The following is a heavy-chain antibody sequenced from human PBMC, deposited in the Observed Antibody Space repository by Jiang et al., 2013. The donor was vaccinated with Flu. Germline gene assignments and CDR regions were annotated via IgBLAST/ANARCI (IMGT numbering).Heavy chain of an antibody. V-gene: IGHV2-70*04. CDR2: IDWDDDK. D-gene: IGHD3-10*01. CDR1: GFSLSTSGMR. J-gene: IGHJ6*02. CDR3: ARTPPSPGGITMGYGMDV. Sequence: KPTQTLTLTCTFSGFSLSTSGMRVSWIRQPPGKALEWLARIDWDDDKFYSTSLKTRLTISKDTSKNQVVLTMTNMDPVDTATYYCARTPPSPGGITMGYGMDVWGQGTTVTVSS.